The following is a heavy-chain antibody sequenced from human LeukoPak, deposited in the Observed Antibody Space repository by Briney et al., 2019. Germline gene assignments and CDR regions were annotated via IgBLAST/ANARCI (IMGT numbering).Heavy chain of an antibody. V-gene: IGHV3-30*04. CDR1: GFTFRSYA. CDR2: IIYDGSNK. D-gene: IGHD6-19*01. Sequence: GGSLRLSCAASGFTFRSYAMSWVRQAPGKGLEWMAVIIYDGSNKNYADSVKGRFTISRDNSRNTLYMKMNSLRVEDTAVYYCARGVGETLSGWTLDYWGHGTLVAVSS. J-gene: IGHJ4*01. CDR3: ARGVGETLSGWTLDY.